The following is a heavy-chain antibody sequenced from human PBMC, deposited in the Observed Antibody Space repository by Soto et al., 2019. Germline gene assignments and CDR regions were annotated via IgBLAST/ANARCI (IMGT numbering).Heavy chain of an antibody. J-gene: IGHJ4*02. CDR2: IIPLFGTA. V-gene: IGHV1-69*01. Sequence: QVQLVQSGAEVKKPGSSVKVSCKASGGTFSSYAISWVRQAPGQGLEWMGGIIPLFGTANYAQKFQGRVTITADESTSTDYMELSSLRSEDTAVDYFARDREVGLFDFWGQGTLVTVSS. CDR3: ARDREVGLFDF. CDR1: GGTFSSYA. D-gene: IGHD1-26*01.